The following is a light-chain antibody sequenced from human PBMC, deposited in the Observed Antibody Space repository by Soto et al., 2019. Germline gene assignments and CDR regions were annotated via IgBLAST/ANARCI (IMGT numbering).Light chain of an antibody. CDR3: QQYDNWLLT. Sequence: EVVMTQSPATLSVSPGEGATLYCRASQSIRSNLAWYQKKPGQSHRLLIYGASTRATAVPARFSGSGSGTESTLTISSLHSDDLAVYYCQQYDNWLLTFGGGTQVEIK. J-gene: IGKJ4*01. CDR2: GAS. V-gene: IGKV3-15*01. CDR1: QSIRSN.